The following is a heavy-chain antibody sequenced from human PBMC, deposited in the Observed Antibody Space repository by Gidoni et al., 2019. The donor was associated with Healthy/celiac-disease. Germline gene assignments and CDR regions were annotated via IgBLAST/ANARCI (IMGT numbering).Heavy chain of an antibody. J-gene: IGHJ6*02. V-gene: IGHV3-74*01. D-gene: IGHD6-13*01. Sequence: KGLVWVSRINSDGSSTSYADSVKGRFTISRDNAKNTLYLQMNSLRAEDTAVYYCARGIYSSSWYYYYYGMDVWGQGTTVTVSS. CDR3: ARGIYSSSWYYYYYGMDV. CDR2: INSDGSST.